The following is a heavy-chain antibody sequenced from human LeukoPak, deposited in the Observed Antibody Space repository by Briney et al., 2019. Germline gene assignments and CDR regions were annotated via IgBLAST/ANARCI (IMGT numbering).Heavy chain of an antibody. D-gene: IGHD5-18*01. J-gene: IGHJ4*02. Sequence: PGGTLRLSCAASGFTFSSYGMSWVRQAPGKGLVWVSRINSDGSSTSYADSVKGRFTISRDNAKNTLYLQMNSLRAEDTAVYYCARGSYGYFVDYWGQGTLVTVSS. CDR3: ARGSYGYFVDY. V-gene: IGHV3-74*01. CDR2: INSDGSST. CDR1: GFTFSSYG.